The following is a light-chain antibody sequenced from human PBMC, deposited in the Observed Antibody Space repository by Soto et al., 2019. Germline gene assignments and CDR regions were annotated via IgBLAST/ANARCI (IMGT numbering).Light chain of an antibody. V-gene: IGLV2-14*03. J-gene: IGLJ2*01. CDR3: SSYTSTSAVA. CDR2: DVS. Sequence: QSALTQPASVSGSPGQSITISCAGTSADVGGYNYVSWYQQHPGKAPKLMIFDVSNRPSEVSSRFSGSKSGNTASLTISGLQAEDEGDYYCSSYTSTSAVAFGGGTKVTVL. CDR1: SADVGGYNY.